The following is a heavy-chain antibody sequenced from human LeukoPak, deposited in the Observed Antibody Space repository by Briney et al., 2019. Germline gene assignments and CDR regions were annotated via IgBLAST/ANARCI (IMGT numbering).Heavy chain of an antibody. CDR2: MNHNSGNT. V-gene: IGHV1-8*01. Sequence: GASEKVSCKTSGYTFTSYDINWVRQAPGQGLEWMGWMNHNSGNTGYAQKLQGRVTMTTDTSTSTDYMELRSLRSDDTAVYYCAREEARGSFDYWGQGTLVTVSS. CDR3: AREEARGSFDY. CDR1: GYTFTSYD. J-gene: IGHJ4*02. D-gene: IGHD3-16*01.